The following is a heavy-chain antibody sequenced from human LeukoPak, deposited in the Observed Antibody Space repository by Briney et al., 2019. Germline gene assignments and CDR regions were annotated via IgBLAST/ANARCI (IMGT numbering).Heavy chain of an antibody. CDR2: ISSSSSTI. Sequence: PGGSLRLSCAASGFTFSSYSMNWVRQAPGKGLEWVSHISSSSSTIYYADSVKGRFTISRDNAKNSLYLQMKSLRAEDTAVYYCARHRPQQRWLQSRGAFDIWGQGTMVTVSS. J-gene: IGHJ3*02. CDR3: ARHRPQQRWLQSRGAFDI. V-gene: IGHV3-48*04. CDR1: GFTFSSYS. D-gene: IGHD5-24*01.